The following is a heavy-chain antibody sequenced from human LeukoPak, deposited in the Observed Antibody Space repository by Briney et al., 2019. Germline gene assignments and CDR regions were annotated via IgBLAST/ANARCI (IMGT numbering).Heavy chain of an antibody. CDR3: ARGGHTSSRYWED. D-gene: IGHD6-13*01. J-gene: IGHJ4*02. CDR1: VFTFSSSA. V-gene: IGHV3-23*01. CDR2: MSCSGGST. Sequence: PGGSLRLSCAPSVFTFSSSAICWVRQAPRKGREWVSAMSCSGGSTYYADSVKGRFTISRDNSKHTLYLQMNSLRAEDTAVYYCARGGHTSSRYWEDWGQGTLVTVSS.